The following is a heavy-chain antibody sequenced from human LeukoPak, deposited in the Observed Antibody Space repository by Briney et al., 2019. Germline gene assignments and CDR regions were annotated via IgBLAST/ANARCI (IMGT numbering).Heavy chain of an antibody. J-gene: IGHJ5*02. CDR3: ARDGEPHQNWFDP. Sequence: SETLSLTCTVSGGSISSYYWSWIRQPPGKGLXXXGYIYYSGSTNYNPSLKSRVTISVDTSKNQFSLKLSSVTAADTAVYYCARDGEPHQNWFDPWGQGTLVTVSS. D-gene: IGHD2-2*01. CDR1: GGSISSYY. V-gene: IGHV4-59*01. CDR2: IYYSGST.